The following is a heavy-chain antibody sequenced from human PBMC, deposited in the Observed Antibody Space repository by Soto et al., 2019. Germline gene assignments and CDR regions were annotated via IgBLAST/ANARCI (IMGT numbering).Heavy chain of an antibody. CDR3: ARDIGSYAYGEGY. J-gene: IGHJ4*02. V-gene: IGHV4-4*07. D-gene: IGHD3-10*01. CDR1: GGSINSYW. Sequence: SETLSLTCTVSGGSINSYWWSWIRQPAGKGLEWIGRVYSSGTTDYNPSLNSRATLSVETSKNQFSLKLSSVTAADTAVYYCARDIGSYAYGEGYWGQGIQVTVSS. CDR2: VYSSGTT.